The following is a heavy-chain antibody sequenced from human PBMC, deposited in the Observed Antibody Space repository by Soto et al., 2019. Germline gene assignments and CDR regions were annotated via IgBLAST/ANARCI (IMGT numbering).Heavy chain of an antibody. CDR2: INAHSGGT. CDR3: AKALTGQLAYSLDQ. V-gene: IGHV1-2*02. CDR1: GVSFTGYY. J-gene: IGHJ5*02. D-gene: IGHD6-6*01. Sequence: ASVKVSFKASGVSFTGYYIHWLRQAPGQGREWMGWINAHSGGTEYAQKFQGRVTLTRDTSIATAYLTLTSLTSDDTALYYCAKALTGQLAYSLDQWGEGTQVTV.